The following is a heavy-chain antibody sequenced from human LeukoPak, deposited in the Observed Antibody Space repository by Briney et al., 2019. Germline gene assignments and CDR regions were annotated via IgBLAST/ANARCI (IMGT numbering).Heavy chain of an antibody. J-gene: IGHJ4*02. V-gene: IGHV3-23*01. CDR3: AKDPYCSSTSCYMPLSSPFDY. Sequence: GGSLRLSCAASGFTFSTYGMSWVRQAPGKGLEWVSAISGSGGSTYYADSVKGRFTISRDNSKNTLYLQMNSLRAEDTAVYYCAKDPYCSSTSCYMPLSSPFDYWGQGTLVTVSS. D-gene: IGHD2-2*02. CDR2: ISGSGGST. CDR1: GFTFSTYG.